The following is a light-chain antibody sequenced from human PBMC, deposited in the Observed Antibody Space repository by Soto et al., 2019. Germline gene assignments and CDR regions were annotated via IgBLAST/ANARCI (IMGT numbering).Light chain of an antibody. V-gene: IGKV3-20*01. CDR1: QSVISNY. CDR3: QQYGSSPWT. CDR2: GAS. Sequence: ETVLTQSPGTLSLSPGERATLSCRASQSVISNYLAWYQQKPGQAPRVLVHGASSRATGIPDRFSGSGSGTDFTLTISRLEPEDFAVYYCQQYGSSPWTFGQGTKLEI. J-gene: IGKJ1*01.